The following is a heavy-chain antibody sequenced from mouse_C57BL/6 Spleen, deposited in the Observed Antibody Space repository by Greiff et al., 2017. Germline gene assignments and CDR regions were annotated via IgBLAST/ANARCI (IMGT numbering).Heavy chain of an antibody. CDR2: ISSGGDYI. D-gene: IGHD2-4*01. Sequence: EVKGVESGEGLVKPGGSLKLSCAASGFTFSSYAMSWVRQTPEKRLEWVAYISSGGDYIYYADTVKGRFTISRDNARNTLYLQMSSLKSEDTAMYYCTRDQDDLAFAYWGQGTLVTVSA. J-gene: IGHJ3*01. CDR3: TRDQDDLAFAY. CDR1: GFTFSSYA. V-gene: IGHV5-9-1*02.